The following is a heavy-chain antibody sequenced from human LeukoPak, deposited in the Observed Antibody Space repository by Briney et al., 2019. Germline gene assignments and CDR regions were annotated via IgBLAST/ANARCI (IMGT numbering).Heavy chain of an antibody. J-gene: IGHJ5*02. V-gene: IGHV1-2*02. Sequence: ASVKVSCKASGYTFTGYYMHWVRQAPGQGLEWMGWINPNSGGTNYAQKFQGRVTMTRDTSISTAYMELSSLRSEDTAVYYCARAVEYCSGGSCYSDWFDPWGQGTLVTVSS. CDR3: ARAVEYCSGGSCYSDWFDP. CDR2: INPNSGGT. D-gene: IGHD2-15*01. CDR1: GYTFTGYY.